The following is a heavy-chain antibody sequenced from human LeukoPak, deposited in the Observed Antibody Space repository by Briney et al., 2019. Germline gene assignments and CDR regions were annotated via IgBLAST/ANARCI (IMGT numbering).Heavy chain of an antibody. Sequence: GGSLRLSCTASGFTFDEYAMHWVRQAPGKGLEWVAGISWTDTSMDYADSVKGRFTISRDTSKNTLHLQMNSLRAEDTAVYYCATWPGGWYGEDSWGQGTLVTVSS. V-gene: IGHV3-9*01. CDR1: GFTFDEYA. J-gene: IGHJ4*02. D-gene: IGHD6-19*01. CDR3: ATWPGGWYGEDS. CDR2: ISWTDTSM.